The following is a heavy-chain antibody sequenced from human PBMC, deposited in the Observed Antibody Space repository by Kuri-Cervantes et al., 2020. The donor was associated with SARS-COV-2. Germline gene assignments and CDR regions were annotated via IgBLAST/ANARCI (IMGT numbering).Heavy chain of an antibody. CDR2: INHSGST. J-gene: IGHJ4*02. CDR3: ARGQNSELLWFGESISYYFDY. Sequence: SETLSLTCAVYGGSFSGYYWSWIRQLPGKGLEWIGEINHSGSTNYNPSLKSQVTISVDTSKNQFSLKLSSVTAADTAVYYCARGQNSELLWFGESISYYFDYWGQGTLVTVSS. CDR1: GGSFSGYY. D-gene: IGHD3-10*01. V-gene: IGHV4-34*01.